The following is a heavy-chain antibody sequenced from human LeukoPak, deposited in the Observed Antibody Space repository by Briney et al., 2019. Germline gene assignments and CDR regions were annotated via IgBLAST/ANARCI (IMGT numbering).Heavy chain of an antibody. Sequence: SETLSLTCTVSGYSISSGYYWGWIRQPPGKGLEWIGSIYHGGNTYYNPSLKSRVTISVDTSKNQFSLKLSSVTAADTAVYYCASPIVGATVASDYWGQGTLVTVSS. CDR1: GYSISSGYY. J-gene: IGHJ4*02. D-gene: IGHD1-26*01. V-gene: IGHV4-38-2*02. CDR2: IYHGGNT. CDR3: ASPIVGATVASDY.